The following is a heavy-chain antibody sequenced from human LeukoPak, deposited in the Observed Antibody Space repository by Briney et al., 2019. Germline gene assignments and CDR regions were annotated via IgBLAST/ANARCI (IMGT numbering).Heavy chain of an antibody. CDR2: ISGSGDET. CDR3: ARVPMVDSYYYYGMDV. CDR1: GFTFSSYA. J-gene: IGHJ6*02. Sequence: GGSLRLSCAASGFTFSSYAMSWVRQAPGKGLEWVSTISGSGDETYYADSVKGRFTISRDNSKNTLYLQMNSLRAEDTAVYYCARVPMVDSYYYYGMDVWGQGTTVTVSS. V-gene: IGHV3-23*01. D-gene: IGHD2-15*01.